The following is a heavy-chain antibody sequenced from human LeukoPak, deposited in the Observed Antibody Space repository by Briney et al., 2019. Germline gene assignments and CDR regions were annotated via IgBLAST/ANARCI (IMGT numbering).Heavy chain of an antibody. V-gene: IGHV4-59*12. Sequence: SETLSLTCTVSGGSISSYYWSWIRQPPGKGLEWIGYIYYSGSTNYNPSLKSRVTISVDTSKNQFSLKLSSVTAADTAVYYCARVTRFYRTFDYWGQGTLVTVSS. CDR2: IYYSGST. J-gene: IGHJ4*02. CDR1: GGSISSYY. D-gene: IGHD1-14*01. CDR3: ARVTRFYRTFDY.